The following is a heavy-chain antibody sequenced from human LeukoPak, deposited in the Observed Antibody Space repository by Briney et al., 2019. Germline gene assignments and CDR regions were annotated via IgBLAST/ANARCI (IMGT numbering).Heavy chain of an antibody. CDR2: ISTSSSYI. J-gene: IGHJ4*02. V-gene: IGHV3-21*01. CDR3: ARDRDWNSGFDY. D-gene: IGHD1-7*01. Sequence: GGSLRLSCAASGLTLSTYNMKWVRQAPRKGLEWVSSISTSSSYIYYADSVKGRFTISRDNARNSLYLQMNSLRAEDTAVYYCARDRDWNSGFDYWGQGTLVTVSS. CDR1: GLTLSTYN.